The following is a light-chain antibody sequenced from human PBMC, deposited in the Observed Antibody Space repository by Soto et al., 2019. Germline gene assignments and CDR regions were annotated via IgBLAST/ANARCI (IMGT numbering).Light chain of an antibody. V-gene: IGKV1-33*01. CDR2: DAS. CDR3: QQYSSYWT. Sequence: DIQMTQSPSSLSASVGDRVTITCQASQDISNYLNWSQQKPGKAPKLLIYDASNLETGVPSRYSGSGSGTEFTLTISSLQPDDFATYYCQQYSSYWTFGQGTKVDIK. CDR1: QDISNY. J-gene: IGKJ1*01.